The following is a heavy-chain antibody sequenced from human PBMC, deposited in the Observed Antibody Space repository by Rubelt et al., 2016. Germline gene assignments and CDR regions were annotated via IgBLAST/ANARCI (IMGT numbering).Heavy chain of an antibody. V-gene: IGHV4-34*01. CDR1: GGPFSGHY. D-gene: IGHD4-11*01. Sequence: QVQLQQWGAGLLKPSETLSLTCAVYGGPFSGHYWSWIRQPPGKGLEWIGEINHSGSTNYNPSPKSRVTKSIDTSKNQISLKLNSVTTADTAVYYCASYSNRNAFDFWGQGTMVTVSS. J-gene: IGHJ3*01. CDR3: ASYSNRNAFDF. CDR2: INHSGST.